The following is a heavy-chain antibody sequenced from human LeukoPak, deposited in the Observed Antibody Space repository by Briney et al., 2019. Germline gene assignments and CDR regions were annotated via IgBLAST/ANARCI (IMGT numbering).Heavy chain of an antibody. D-gene: IGHD3-10*01. CDR3: ARARRGLDY. Sequence: SETLSLTCTVSGYSISSGYYWGWIRQPPGKGLEWIGSIYYSGSTYYNPSLKSRVTISVDTSKNQFSLKLSSVTAADTAVYYCARARRGLDYWGQGTLVTVSS. CDR1: GYSISSGYY. J-gene: IGHJ4*02. V-gene: IGHV4-38-2*02. CDR2: IYYSGST.